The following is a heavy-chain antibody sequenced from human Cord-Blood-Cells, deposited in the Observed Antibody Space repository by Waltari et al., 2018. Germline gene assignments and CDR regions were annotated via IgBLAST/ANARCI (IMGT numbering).Heavy chain of an antibody. Sequence: QVQLQESGPGLVKPSETLSLTCTVSGGSISSHYWSWIRQPPGKGLEWIGYIYYSGSTNNNPSRKILVTISVDTSKNQFSLKLSSVTAADTAVYYCASTGIAAAGRGAFDIWGQGTMVTVSS. J-gene: IGHJ3*02. CDR1: GGSISSHY. CDR2: IYYSGST. CDR3: ASTGIAAAGRGAFDI. D-gene: IGHD6-13*01. V-gene: IGHV4-59*11.